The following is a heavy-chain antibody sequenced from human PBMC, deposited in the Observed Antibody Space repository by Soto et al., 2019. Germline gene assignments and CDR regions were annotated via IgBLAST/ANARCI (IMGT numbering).Heavy chain of an antibody. J-gene: IGHJ6*03. V-gene: IGHV1-8*01. D-gene: IGHD2-2*01. CDR3: AKTYCSSTSCHPLYYYYMDV. CDR1: GYTFTSYD. CDR2: MNPNSGNT. Sequence: GASVKVSCKASGYTFTSYDINWVRQATGQGLEWMGWMNPNSGNTGYAQKFQGRVTMTRNTSISTAYMELSSLRSEDTAVYYCAKTYCSSTSCHPLYYYYMDVWGKGTTVTVSS.